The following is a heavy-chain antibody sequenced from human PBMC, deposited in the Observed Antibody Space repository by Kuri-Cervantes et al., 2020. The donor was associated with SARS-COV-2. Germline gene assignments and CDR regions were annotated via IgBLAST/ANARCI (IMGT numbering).Heavy chain of an antibody. V-gene: IGHV3-48*03. CDR3: ARSIASGAFDI. CDR2: ISSSGSTI. CDR1: GFTFSSYE. Sequence: GGSLRLSCAASGFTFSSYEMNWVRQAPGKGLEWVSYISSSGSTIYYADSVKGRFTISRDNAKNSLYLQMNSLRAEDTAVYYCARSIASGAFDIWGQGTMVTVSS. J-gene: IGHJ3*02. D-gene: IGHD1-26*01.